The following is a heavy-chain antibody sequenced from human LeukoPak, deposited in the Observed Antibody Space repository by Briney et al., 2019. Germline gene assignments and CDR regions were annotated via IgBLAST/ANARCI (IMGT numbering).Heavy chain of an antibody. CDR1: GYSISSGYY. CDR3: ARRDCSGGSCWAFDI. CDR2: IYHSGST. Sequence: SETLSLTCTVSGYSISSGYYWGWIRQPPGKGLEWIGSIYHSGSTYYNPSLKSRVTISVDTSKNQFSLKLSSVTAADTAVYYCARRDCSGGSCWAFDIWGQGTMVTVSS. V-gene: IGHV4-38-2*02. J-gene: IGHJ3*02. D-gene: IGHD2-15*01.